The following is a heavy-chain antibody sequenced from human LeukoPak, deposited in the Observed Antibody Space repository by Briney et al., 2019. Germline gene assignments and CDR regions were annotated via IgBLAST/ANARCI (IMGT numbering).Heavy chain of an antibody. D-gene: IGHD3-9*01. CDR1: GFTFYDYA. V-gene: IGHV3-43*02. Sequence: QPGGSLRLSCAVSGFTFYDYAMLWVRQAPGKGLEWVSLISGDGGSTYYADSVKGRFTISRDNSKNSLYLQMNSLRTEDTALYYCAKENYDILTGYPGRDYFDYWGQGTLVTVSS. CDR2: ISGDGGST. J-gene: IGHJ4*02. CDR3: AKENYDILTGYPGRDYFDY.